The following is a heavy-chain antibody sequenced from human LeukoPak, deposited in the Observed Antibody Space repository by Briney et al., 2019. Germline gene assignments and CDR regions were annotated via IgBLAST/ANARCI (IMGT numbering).Heavy chain of an antibody. J-gene: IGHJ3*02. D-gene: IGHD3-22*01. CDR1: GFTFSNYC. V-gene: IGHV3-11*01. CDR3: ARGRRITMMVVVINPPAFDI. CDR2: ISSSGSTI. Sequence: PGGSLRLSCAASGFTFSNYCMSWIRQAPGKGLEWVSYISSSGSTIYYADSVKGRFTISRDNAKNSLYLQMNSLRAEDTAVYYGARGRRITMMVVVINPPAFDIWGQGTMVTVSS.